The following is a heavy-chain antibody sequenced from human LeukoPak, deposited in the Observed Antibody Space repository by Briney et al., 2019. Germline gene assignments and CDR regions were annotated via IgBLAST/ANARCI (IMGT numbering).Heavy chain of an antibody. J-gene: IGHJ6*03. CDR3: ARELPLGIAVAGTDYYYYMDV. Sequence: SETLSLTCTVSGGSISSYYWSWIRQPAGKGLEWIGRIYTSGSTNYNPSLKSRVTMSVDTSKNQFSLKLSSVTAADTAVYYCARELPLGIAVAGTDYYYYMDVWGKGTTVTISS. CDR2: IYTSGST. V-gene: IGHV4-4*07. CDR1: GGSISSYY. D-gene: IGHD6-19*01.